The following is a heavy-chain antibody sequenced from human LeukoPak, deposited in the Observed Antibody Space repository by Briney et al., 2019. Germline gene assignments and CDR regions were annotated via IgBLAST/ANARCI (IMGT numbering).Heavy chain of an antibody. V-gene: IGHV3-48*03. CDR2: IGSSDSTT. Sequence: GGSLRLSCAASGFTFSSCAMHWVRQAPGKGLERLSYIGSSDSTTHYADSVKGRFTISRDNAKNSLYLQMNSLRAEDTAVYYCAELGITMIGGVWGKGTTVTISS. CDR3: AELGITMIGGV. J-gene: IGHJ6*04. D-gene: IGHD3-10*02. CDR1: GFTFSSCA.